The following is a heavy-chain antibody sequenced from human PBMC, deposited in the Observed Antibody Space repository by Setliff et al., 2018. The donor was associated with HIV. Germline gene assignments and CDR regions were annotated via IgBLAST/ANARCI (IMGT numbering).Heavy chain of an antibody. J-gene: IGHJ2*01. V-gene: IGHV4-61*02. Sequence: LSETLSLTCTVSGGSFSSATYSWIWIRQPAGKGLEWIGRVYNSGSANYNPSLTSRVTMSVDTSKNQFSLNLNSLTAADTAIYYCARGAEYPNWYFDLWGRGTLVTVSS. CDR2: VYNSGSA. CDR3: ARGAEYPNWYFDL. CDR1: GGSFSSATYS.